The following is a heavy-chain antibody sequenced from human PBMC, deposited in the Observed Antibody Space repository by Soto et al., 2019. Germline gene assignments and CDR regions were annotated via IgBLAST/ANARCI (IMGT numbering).Heavy chain of an antibody. J-gene: IGHJ4*02. CDR1: GLSFSSSA. V-gene: IGHV1-58*02. CDR3: AAGADYVWGSYRDY. CDR2: IVVGSGNT. D-gene: IGHD3-16*02. Sequence: VASVKVSCKTSGLSFSSSAMQWVRQAPGQRLEWIGWIVVGSGNTNYAQKFQERVTITRDMSTSTAYMELSSLRSEDTAVYYCAAGADYVWGSYRDYWGQGTLVTVSS.